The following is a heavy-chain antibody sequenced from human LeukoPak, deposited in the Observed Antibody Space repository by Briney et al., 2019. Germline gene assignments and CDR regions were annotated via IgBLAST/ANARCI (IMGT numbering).Heavy chain of an antibody. V-gene: IGHV4-59*12. CDR1: GGSISSYY. CDR3: ARRRGYSSGWSDY. Sequence: SETLSLTCTVSGGSISSYYWSWIRQPPGKGLEWIGYIYYSGSTNYNPSLKSRVTISVDTSKNQFSLKLRSVTAADTAVYYCARRRGYSSGWSDYWGQGTLVTVSS. D-gene: IGHD6-19*01. CDR2: IYYSGST. J-gene: IGHJ4*02.